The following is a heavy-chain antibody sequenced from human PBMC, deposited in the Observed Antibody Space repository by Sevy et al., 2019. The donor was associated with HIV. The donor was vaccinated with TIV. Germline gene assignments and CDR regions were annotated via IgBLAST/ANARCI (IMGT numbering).Heavy chain of an antibody. CDR1: GFAFSSHA. Sequence: GGSLRHSCAASGFAFSSHAMHWVRQAPGKGLEWVAVISYEGTETFYAASVEGRFTISRDNSKNMLSLLINSLRPEDAAVYYCARDGGNSVKWYPLYWGHGTLVTVSS. CDR3: ARDGGNSVKWYPLY. CDR2: ISYEGTET. D-gene: IGHD2-2*01. J-gene: IGHJ4*01. V-gene: IGHV3-30-3*01.